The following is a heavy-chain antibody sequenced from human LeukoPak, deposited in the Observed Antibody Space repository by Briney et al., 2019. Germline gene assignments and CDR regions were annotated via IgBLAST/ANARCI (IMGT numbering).Heavy chain of an antibody. D-gene: IGHD1-26*01. Sequence: GGSLRLSCEASGFTFNNNVMSWVRQAPGKGPEWVSVISGSGGYSYDADSVKGRFTISRDNAKKSLYLQMNSLRAEDTAVYYCARGSSAGASLRHDYWGQGTLVTVSS. CDR1: GFTFNNNV. CDR2: ISGSGGYS. V-gene: IGHV3-21*01. CDR3: ARGSSAGASLRHDY. J-gene: IGHJ4*02.